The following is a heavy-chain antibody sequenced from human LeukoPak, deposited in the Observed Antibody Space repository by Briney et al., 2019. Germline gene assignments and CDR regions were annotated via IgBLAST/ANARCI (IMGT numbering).Heavy chain of an antibody. V-gene: IGHV4-59*01. CDR3: VRCIHYYGSRGYRYDVFDI. J-gene: IGHJ3*02. CDR2: IYYSGST. Sequence: SETLSLTCTVSGASIISYYWSWIRQPPGKGLEWIGYIYYSGSTNYNPSLKSRVTISIDTSKNQFSLKVTSVTAADTAVYYCVRCIHYYGSRGYRYDVFDIWGHGTMVTVSS. CDR1: GASIISYY. D-gene: IGHD3-22*01.